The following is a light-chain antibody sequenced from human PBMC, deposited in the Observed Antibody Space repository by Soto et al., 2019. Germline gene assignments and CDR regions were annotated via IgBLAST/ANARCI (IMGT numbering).Light chain of an antibody. V-gene: IGKV3-20*01. CDR2: AAS. J-gene: IGKJ1*01. CDR3: QQYGSPPRT. CDR1: QSISSNY. Sequence: EIVLTQSPGTLSMSPGERATLSCRASQSISSNYLAWYQQKPGQAPRLLLYAASSSATGIPDRFSGSGSGTDVTLTISRLEAEDFAVYYCQQYGSPPRTFGQGTKVEFK.